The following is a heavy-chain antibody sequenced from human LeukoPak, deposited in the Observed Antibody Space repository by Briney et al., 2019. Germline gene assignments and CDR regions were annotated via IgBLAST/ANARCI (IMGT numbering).Heavy chain of an antibody. CDR3: ARGYYGSGPDS. Sequence: AGGSLRLSCAASGFTVSSNYMNWVRQAPWKGLEWVSVIYSGGTTYYADSVKGRFTISRDNSKNTLYLQMNSLRAEDTAVYYCARGYYGSGPDSWGQGTLVTVSS. D-gene: IGHD3-10*01. CDR1: GFTVSSNY. J-gene: IGHJ4*02. V-gene: IGHV3-53*01. CDR2: IYSGGTT.